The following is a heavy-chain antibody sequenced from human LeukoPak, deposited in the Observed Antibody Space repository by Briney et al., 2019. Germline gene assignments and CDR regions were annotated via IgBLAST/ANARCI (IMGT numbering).Heavy chain of an antibody. Sequence: GESLKISFKGSGYRFTSYWIGWVRQMPGKGLEWMGIIYPGDSDTRYSPSFQGQVTISADKSISTAYLQWSSLKASDTAMYYCARPSLAYCGGDCYSGAFDIWGQGTMVTVSS. J-gene: IGHJ3*02. V-gene: IGHV5-51*01. CDR1: GYRFTSYW. CDR2: IYPGDSDT. CDR3: ARPSLAYCGGDCYSGAFDI. D-gene: IGHD2-21*01.